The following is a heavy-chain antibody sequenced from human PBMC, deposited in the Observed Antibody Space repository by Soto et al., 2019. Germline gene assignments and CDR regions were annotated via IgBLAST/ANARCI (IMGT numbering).Heavy chain of an antibody. CDR3: ASHVPYYGDYVPDYYYYYYMDV. V-gene: IGHV4-39*01. CDR2: IYYSGST. D-gene: IGHD4-17*01. J-gene: IGHJ6*03. CDR1: GGSISSSSYY. Sequence: PSETLSLTCTVSGGSISSSSYYWGWIRQPPGKGLEWIGSIYYSGSTYYNTSLKSRVTISVDTSKNQFSLKLSSVTAADTAVYYCASHVPYYGDYVPDYYYYYYMDVWGKGTTVTVSS.